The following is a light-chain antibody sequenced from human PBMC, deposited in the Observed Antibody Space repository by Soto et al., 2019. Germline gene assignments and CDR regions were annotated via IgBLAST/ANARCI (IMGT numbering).Light chain of an antibody. CDR1: SSNIGSNY. Sequence: QCVLTQPPSGSGTPGQRVTISCSGSSSNIGSNYVYWYQQLPGTAPKLLIYRSNQRPSGVPDRFSGSKSGTSASLAISGLRSEDEADYYCAAWDDNLGANFVFGTGTKVTVL. CDR2: RSN. J-gene: IGLJ1*01. V-gene: IGLV1-47*01. CDR3: AAWDDNLGANFV.